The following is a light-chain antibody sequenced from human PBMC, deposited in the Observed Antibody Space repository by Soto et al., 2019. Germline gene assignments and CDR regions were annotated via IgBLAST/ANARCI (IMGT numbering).Light chain of an antibody. CDR3: CSYAGRYSWV. J-gene: IGLJ3*02. CDR1: SSDVGAYNY. Sequence: QSALTQPRSVSGSPGQAVTISCTGTSSDVGAYNYVSWYQHHPGKAPKVMIYDVSEPPSGVPDRFSGCKSDNKASLTISGLEAEDEADYYCCSYAGRYSWVFGGGTKVTVL. CDR2: DVS. V-gene: IGLV2-11*01.